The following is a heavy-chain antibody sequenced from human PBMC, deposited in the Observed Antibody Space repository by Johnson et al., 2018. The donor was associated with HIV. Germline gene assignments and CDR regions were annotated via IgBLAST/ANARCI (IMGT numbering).Heavy chain of an antibody. CDR2: IGTAGDT. CDR3: AKDDYGDLWVGAFDI. V-gene: IGHV3-13*01. Sequence: QLVESGGGLVQPGGSLRLSCPASGFTFSCYDVHWVRQATGNGLEWVSPIGTAGDTYYPGSVKGRFTISRENAKNTLYLQMNNLRAEDTAMYYCAKDDYGDLWVGAFDIWGQGTMVTVSS. D-gene: IGHD4-17*01. CDR1: GFTFSCYD. J-gene: IGHJ3*02.